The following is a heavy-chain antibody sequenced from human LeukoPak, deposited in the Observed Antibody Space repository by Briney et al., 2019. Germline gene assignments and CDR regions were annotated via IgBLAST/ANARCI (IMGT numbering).Heavy chain of an antibody. V-gene: IGHV4-4*07. Sequence: SETLSLTCTVSGGSISNNYWNWIRQPAGKGLEWIGRIYTSGSTNYKPSLKSRVTISLDKSKNQFSLKLSSVTAADTAVYYCARDRGSYPYYFDYWGQGTLVTVSS. D-gene: IGHD1-26*01. CDR2: IYTSGST. CDR1: GGSISNNY. CDR3: ARDRGSYPYYFDY. J-gene: IGHJ4*02.